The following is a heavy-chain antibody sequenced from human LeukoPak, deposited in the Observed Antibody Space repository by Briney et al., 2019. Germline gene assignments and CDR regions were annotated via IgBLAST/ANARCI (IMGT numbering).Heavy chain of an antibody. Sequence: PGGSLRLSCAASGFTFSSYWMSWVRQAPGKGLEWVANIKQDGSEKYYVDSVKGRFTISRDNAKNSLYLQMNSLRAEDTAVYYCARGVLGGSTSPLATGGWDYWGQGTLVTVSS. CDR3: ARGVLGGSTSPLATGGWDY. V-gene: IGHV3-7*01. D-gene: IGHD2-2*01. J-gene: IGHJ4*02. CDR1: GFTFSSYW. CDR2: IKQDGSEK.